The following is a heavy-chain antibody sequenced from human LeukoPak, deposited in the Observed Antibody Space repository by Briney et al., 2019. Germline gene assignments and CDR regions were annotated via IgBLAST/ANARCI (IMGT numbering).Heavy chain of an antibody. Sequence: WASVKVSCEASGYTFTSYYMHWVRQAPGQGLEWMGIINPSGGSTSYAQKFQGRVTMTRDMSTSTVYMELSSLRSEDTAVYYCAREAVRDGYYDYWGQGTLVTVSS. J-gene: IGHJ4*02. CDR2: INPSGGST. CDR1: GYTFTSYY. D-gene: IGHD5-24*01. V-gene: IGHV1-46*01. CDR3: AREAVRDGYYDY.